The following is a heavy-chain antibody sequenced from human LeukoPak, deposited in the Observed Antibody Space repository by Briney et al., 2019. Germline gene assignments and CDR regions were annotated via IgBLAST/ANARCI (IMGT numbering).Heavy chain of an antibody. D-gene: IGHD2-2*01. J-gene: IGHJ4*02. CDR2: ISYDGSNK. CDR1: GFTFSSYA. CDR3: ARDREDPAAKSYYFDY. V-gene: IGHV3-30-3*01. Sequence: GRSLRLSCAASGFTFSSYAMHWVRQAAGKGLEWVAVISYDGSNKYYADSVKGRFTISRDNSKNTMYLQMDSLRAEDTAVYYSARDREDPAAKSYYFDYGGQGPLVTVSS.